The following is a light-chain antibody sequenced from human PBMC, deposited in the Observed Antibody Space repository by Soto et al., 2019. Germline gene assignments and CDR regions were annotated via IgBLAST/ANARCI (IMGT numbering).Light chain of an antibody. V-gene: IGKV3-20*01. J-gene: IGKJ1*01. CDR3: HQYASSPWT. Sequence: EIALTQSPCTLSLSPGERATLSCRASQSVSSTYLAWYQQKPGQAPRLLIYDASTRAAGIPDRFSGSGSGSDVTLTSGRLEAEDFAVYYCHQYASSPWTFGPGAEVEIK. CDR2: DAS. CDR1: QSVSSTY.